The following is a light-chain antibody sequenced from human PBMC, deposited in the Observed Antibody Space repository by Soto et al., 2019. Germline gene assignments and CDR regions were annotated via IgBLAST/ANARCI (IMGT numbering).Light chain of an antibody. CDR2: RNH. Sequence: QSVLTQPPSASGTPGQRVTISCSGSISNIGTNHVYWYQQLPGSAPKLLIYRNHQRPSGVPDRFSGSKSGTSVSLAISGLRSEDEADYYCASWDDTLSGVVFGGGTQLTVL. CDR3: ASWDDTLSGVV. CDR1: ISNIGTNH. V-gene: IGLV1-47*01. J-gene: IGLJ2*01.